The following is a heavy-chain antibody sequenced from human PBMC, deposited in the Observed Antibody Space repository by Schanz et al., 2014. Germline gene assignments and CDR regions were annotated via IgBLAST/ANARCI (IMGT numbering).Heavy chain of an antibody. J-gene: IGHJ4*02. CDR2: IPWNGAAI. CDR1: GFTFSDYW. CDR3: ARIGGSVFDY. Sequence: EVQLVESGGGLVQPGGSLRLSCTASGFTFSDYWMSWVRQAPGKGLEWVSNIPWNGAAIGYAGSVRGRFTISRDSAKNSLFLHMNSLRAEDTAVYYCARIGGSVFDYWAQGTLVTVSS. D-gene: IGHD3-10*01. V-gene: IGHV3-20*04.